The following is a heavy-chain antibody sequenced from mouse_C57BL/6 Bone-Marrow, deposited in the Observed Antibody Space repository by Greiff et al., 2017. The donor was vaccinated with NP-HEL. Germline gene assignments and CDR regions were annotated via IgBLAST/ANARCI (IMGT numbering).Heavy chain of an antibody. CDR2: IDPENGDT. D-gene: IGHD1-1*01. V-gene: IGHV14-4*01. CDR1: GFNIKDDY. CDR3: TTDYGSSYWYFDV. Sequence: EVQLQQSGAELVRPGASVKLSCTASGFNIKDDYMHWVKQRPEQGLEWIGWIDPENGDTEYASKFQGKATITAVTSSNTAYLQLSSLTSEDTAVYYCTTDYGSSYWYFDVWGTGTTVTVSS. J-gene: IGHJ1*03.